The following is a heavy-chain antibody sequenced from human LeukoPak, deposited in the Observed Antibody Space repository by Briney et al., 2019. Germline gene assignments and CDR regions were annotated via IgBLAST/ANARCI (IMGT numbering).Heavy chain of an antibody. CDR3: ARGSDFGDF. D-gene: IGHD4-17*01. CDR1: GGSISIGSYY. J-gene: IGHJ4*02. Sequence: PSETLSLTCTVSGGSISIGSYYWGWIRQPPGKGLEWIGSIYYSGSTYYNPSLKGRVTMSVDTSKNQFSLRLSSVTAADTAVYYCARGSDFGDFWGQGTLVTVSS. V-gene: IGHV4-39*07. CDR2: IYYSGST.